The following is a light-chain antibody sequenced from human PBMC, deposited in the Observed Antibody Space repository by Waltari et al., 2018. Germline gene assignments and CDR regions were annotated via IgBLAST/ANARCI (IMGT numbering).Light chain of an antibody. CDR3: NSRDTRGNHFVV. J-gene: IGLJ2*01. CDR2: DKD. V-gene: IGLV3-19*01. CDR1: HLRSYF. Sequence: SSELTQDPAVSVALGQTVRITCPGDHLRSYFVSWYQQKPGQAPMLVIYDKDNRPSGIPERFSGSSSGNIASLTITGAQAEDEADYYCNSRDTRGNHFVVFGGGTKLTVL.